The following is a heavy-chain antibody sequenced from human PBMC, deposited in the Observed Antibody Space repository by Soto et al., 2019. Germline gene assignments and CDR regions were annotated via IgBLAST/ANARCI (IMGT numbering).Heavy chain of an antibody. CDR2: INPNSGGT. J-gene: IGHJ5*02. CDR1: GYTFTGYY. V-gene: IGHV1-2*04. Sequence: ASVKVSCKASGYTFTGYYMHWVRQAPGQGLEWMGWINPNSGGTNYAQKFQGWVTMTRDTSISTAYMELSRLRSDDTAVYYCARGRTIFGVVINNWFDPWGQGTLVTVSS. CDR3: ARGRTIFGVVINNWFDP. D-gene: IGHD3-3*01.